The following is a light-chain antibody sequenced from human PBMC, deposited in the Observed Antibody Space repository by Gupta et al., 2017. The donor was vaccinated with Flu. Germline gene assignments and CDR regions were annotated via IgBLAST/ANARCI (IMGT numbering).Light chain of an antibody. CDR2: DAS. CDR3: QQRSNWPIT. CDR1: QSVSSY. Sequence: PATLSLSPGERATLSCRASQSVSSYVAWYQQKPGQAPRLLISDASIRATAIPARFSGSGSGTDFTLTISSLQPEDFAVYYCQQRSNWPITFGQGTRLEIK. V-gene: IGKV3-11*01. J-gene: IGKJ5*01.